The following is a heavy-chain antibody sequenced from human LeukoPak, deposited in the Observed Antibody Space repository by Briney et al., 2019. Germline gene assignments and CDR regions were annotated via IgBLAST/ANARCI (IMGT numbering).Heavy chain of an antibody. D-gene: IGHD1-14*01. J-gene: IGHJ4*02. CDR1: GASISSSSNY. Sequence: SETLSPTCTVSGASISSSSNYWGWIRQPPGKGLEWIGSIYYSGSTNYNPSLKSRVTISVDTSKNQFSLKLSSVTAADTAVYYCARTGGSYFDYWGQGTLVTVSS. V-gene: IGHV4-39*07. CDR2: IYYSGST. CDR3: ARTGGSYFDY.